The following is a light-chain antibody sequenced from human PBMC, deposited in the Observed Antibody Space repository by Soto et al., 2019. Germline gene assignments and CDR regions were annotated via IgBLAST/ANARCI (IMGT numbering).Light chain of an antibody. CDR3: QSYDTSLSGWV. CDR2: GKI. V-gene: IGLV1-40*01. CDR1: SSNIGAGVD. Sequence: QSVLTQPPSVSGAPGQRVTISCTGSSSNIGAGVDVHWYQQLPGAAPKLLIYGKINRPSGVPDRFSGSKSGTSASLAITGLQSEDEADYSCQSYDTSLSGWVLGGGTQLTVL. J-gene: IGLJ7*01.